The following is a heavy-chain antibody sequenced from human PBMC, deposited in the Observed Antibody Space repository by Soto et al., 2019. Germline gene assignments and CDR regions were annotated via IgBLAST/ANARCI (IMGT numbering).Heavy chain of an antibody. CDR2: IIPILGIA. CDR1: GGTFSSYT. J-gene: IGHJ6*03. D-gene: IGHD2-15*01. CDR3: ARSFGYCSGGSCYGPVYYMDV. V-gene: IGHV1-69*02. Sequence: SVKVSCKASGGTFSSYTISWVRQAPGQGLEWMGRIIPILGIANYAQKFQGRVTITADKSTSTAYMELSSLRSEDTAVYYCARSFGYCSGGSCYGPVYYMDVWGKGTTVTVSS.